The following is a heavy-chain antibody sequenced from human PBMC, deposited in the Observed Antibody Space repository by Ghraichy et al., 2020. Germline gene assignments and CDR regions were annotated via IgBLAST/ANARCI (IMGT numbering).Heavy chain of an antibody. D-gene: IGHD3-10*01. V-gene: IGHV4-31*02. J-gene: IGHJ3*02. CDR2: IYYSGST. CDR3: AREGQWFGELLSAFDI. Sequence: SQTLSLTCTVSGGSISSGGYYWSWIRQHPGKGLEWIGYIYYSGSTYYNPSLKSRVTISVDTSKNQFSLKLSSVTAADTAGYYCAREGQWFGELLSAFDIWGQGTMVTVSS. CDR1: GGSISSGGYY.